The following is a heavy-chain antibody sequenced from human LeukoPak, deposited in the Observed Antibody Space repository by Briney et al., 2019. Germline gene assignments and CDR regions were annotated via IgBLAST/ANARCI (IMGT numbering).Heavy chain of an antibody. CDR3: ARAAIAVAGSRAHRGYYYGMDV. CDR2: TRNKANSYTT. V-gene: IGHV3-72*01. Sequence: GGSLRLSCAASGFTFSDHYMDWVRQAPGKGLEWVGRTRNKANSYTTEYAASVKGRFTISRDDSKNSLYLQMNSLKTEDTAVYYCARAAIAVAGSRAHRGYYYGMDVWGQGTTVTVSS. CDR1: GFTFSDHY. J-gene: IGHJ6*02. D-gene: IGHD6-19*01.